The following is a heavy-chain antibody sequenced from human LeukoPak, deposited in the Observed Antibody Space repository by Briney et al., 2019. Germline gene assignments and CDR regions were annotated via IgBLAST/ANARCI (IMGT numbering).Heavy chain of an antibody. D-gene: IGHD3-10*01. CDR2: ISWNSGSI. J-gene: IGHJ4*02. V-gene: IGHV3-9*01. CDR1: GLTFDDYA. CDR3: AKDITMVRGVIIGEGY. Sequence: GGSLRLSCAASGLTFDDYAMHWVRHAPGKGLEWVSGISWNSGSIGYADSVKGRFTISRDNAKNSLYLQMNSLRAEDTALYYCAKDITMVRGVIIGEGYWGQGTLVTVSS.